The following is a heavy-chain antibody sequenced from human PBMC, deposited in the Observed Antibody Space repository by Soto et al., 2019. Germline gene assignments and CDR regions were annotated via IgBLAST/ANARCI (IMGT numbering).Heavy chain of an antibody. CDR2: IIPIFGTA. CDR3: ARGWGYDSNDYYYAY. D-gene: IGHD3-22*01. Sequence: QVQLVQSGAEVRKPGSSVKVSCKASGGTFSRHAISWVRQAPGQGLEWMGGIIPIFGTANHAQKFQGRVTIIAEEYTSTVYVELSSLRSEDTAMYYCARGWGYDSNDYYYAYWGQGTLVIVSS. CDR1: GGTFSRHA. V-gene: IGHV1-69*01. J-gene: IGHJ4*02.